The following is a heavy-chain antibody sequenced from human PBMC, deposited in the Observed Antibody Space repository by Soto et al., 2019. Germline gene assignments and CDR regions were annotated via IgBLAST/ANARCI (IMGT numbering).Heavy chain of an antibody. J-gene: IGHJ6*02. Sequence: SLRLPWRVAGVTFGDYAVSWFLQAQGKGLEWVGFIRSKVYGGTTEYAASVKGRFTISRDDSISIAYLQMNSLKTEDTAVYYCTSTIFGVVIPGGYYYGMDVWGQGTTVTVSS. CDR3: TSTIFGVVIPGGYYYGMDV. V-gene: IGHV3-49*03. CDR2: IRSKVYGGTT. D-gene: IGHD3-3*01. CDR1: GVTFGDYA.